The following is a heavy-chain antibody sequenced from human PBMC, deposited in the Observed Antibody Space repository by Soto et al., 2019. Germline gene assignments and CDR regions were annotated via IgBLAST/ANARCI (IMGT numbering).Heavy chain of an antibody. D-gene: IGHD6-19*01. CDR3: ARAVAVPADFDY. CDR2: INGGNGNA. CDR1: GYTFTGYA. J-gene: IGHJ4*02. V-gene: IGHV1-3*05. Sequence: QVQLVQSGAAEKKPGASVKVTCKASGYTFTGYAMHWVRQAPGQRLEWMGWINGGNGNAKYSQKFQGRVTITRDTSASTAYMELSSLRSEDTAVYYCARAVAVPADFDYWGQGTLVTVSS.